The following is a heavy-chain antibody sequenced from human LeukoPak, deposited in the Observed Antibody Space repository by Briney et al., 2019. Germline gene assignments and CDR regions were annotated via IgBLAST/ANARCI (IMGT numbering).Heavy chain of an antibody. CDR1: GYTFTGYY. V-gene: IGHV1-2*06. CDR2: INPNSGGT. D-gene: IGHD2-2*01. J-gene: IGHJ4*02. CDR3: ARNSGGIVVVPTAAPDY. Sequence: ASVKVSCKASGYTFTGYYMHWVRQAPGLGLEWMGRINPNSGGTNYVQKFQGRVTMTRDTSISTAYMELNRLRSDDTAVYYCARNSGGIVVVPTAAPDYWGQGTLVTVSS.